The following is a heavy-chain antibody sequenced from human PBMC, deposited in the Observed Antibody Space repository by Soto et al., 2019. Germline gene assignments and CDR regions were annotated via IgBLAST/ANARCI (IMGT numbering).Heavy chain of an antibody. CDR1: GYTFTSYG. CDR2: ISAYNGNS. J-gene: IGHJ6*02. Sequence: QAQLVQSGPEVKKPGASVKVSCKASGYTFTSYGISWVRQAPGQGLEWMAWISAYNGNSNYAQKFQGRVTMTTDTPTSTAYMELRSLRSDDTAVYYCARAITVLENYYFYGMDVWGQGTTVTVSS. CDR3: ARAITVLENYYFYGMDV. V-gene: IGHV1-18*01. D-gene: IGHD4-17*01.